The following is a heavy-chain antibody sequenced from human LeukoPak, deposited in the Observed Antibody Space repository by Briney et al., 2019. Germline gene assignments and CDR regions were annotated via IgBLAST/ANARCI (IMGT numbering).Heavy chain of an antibody. CDR2: ISSSGSTI. D-gene: IGHD3-10*02. Sequence: PGGSLRLSCAASGFTFSSCEMNWVRQSPGRGLEGGSYISSSGSTIYYTHSLKGRFTISIDNSKNSLYLQMNSLRAEATAVYYCAELGITMIGGVWGKATTVTISS. V-gene: IGHV3-48*03. CDR3: AELGITMIGGV. CDR1: GFTFSSCE. J-gene: IGHJ6*04.